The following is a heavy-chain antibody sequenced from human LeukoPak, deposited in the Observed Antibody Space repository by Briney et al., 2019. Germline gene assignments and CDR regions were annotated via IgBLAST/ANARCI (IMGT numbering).Heavy chain of an antibody. CDR1: GGSISSSSYY. V-gene: IGHV4-39*01. CDR2: IYYSGST. Sequence: SETLSLTCTVSGGSISSSSYYWGWIRQPPGKGLEWIGSIYYSGSTYYNPSLKSRVTISVDTSKNQFSLKLSSVTAADTAVYYCASLGGIADRPENGVGYYYYMDVWGKGTTVTVSS. CDR3: ASLGGIADRPENGVGYYYYMDV. D-gene: IGHD6-6*01. J-gene: IGHJ6*03.